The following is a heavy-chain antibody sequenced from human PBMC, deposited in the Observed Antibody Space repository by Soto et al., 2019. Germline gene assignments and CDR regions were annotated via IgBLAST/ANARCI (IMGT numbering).Heavy chain of an antibody. Sequence: SETLSLTCAVSGDSINSTDWWNWVRQSPGKGLEWIGEIYHGGNIYYNPSLKSRVTISMDKSKNQFSLNLFYVTAADTAVYYCARDHAYSAYWAIDFSGQGALVTVSS. CDR3: ARDHAYSAYWAIDF. J-gene: IGHJ4*02. CDR2: IYHGGNI. V-gene: IGHV4-4*02. CDR1: GDSINSTDW. D-gene: IGHD3-16*01.